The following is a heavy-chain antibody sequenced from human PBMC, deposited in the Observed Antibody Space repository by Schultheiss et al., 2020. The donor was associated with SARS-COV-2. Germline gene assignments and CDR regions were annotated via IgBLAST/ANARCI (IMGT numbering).Heavy chain of an antibody. D-gene: IGHD3-10*01. J-gene: IGHJ4*02. CDR3: ASGRPVVRGVIVYFDY. CDR2: IYYSGST. Sequence: SETLSLTCTVSGGSISSGGYYWSWIRQHPGKGLEWIGYIYYSGSTNYNPSLKSRVTISVDTSKNQFSLKLSSVTAADTAVYYCASGRPVVRGVIVYFDYWGQGTLVTVSS. CDR1: GGSISSGGYY. V-gene: IGHV4-31*03.